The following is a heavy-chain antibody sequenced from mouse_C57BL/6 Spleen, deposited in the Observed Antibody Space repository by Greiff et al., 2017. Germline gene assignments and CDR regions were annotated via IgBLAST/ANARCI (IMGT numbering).Heavy chain of an antibody. CDR2: IDPETGGT. J-gene: IGHJ2*01. V-gene: IGHV1-15*01. CDR1: GYTFTDYE. D-gene: IGHD1-1*01. Sequence: QVHVKQSGAELVRPGASVTLSCKASGYTFTDYEMHWVKQTPVHGLEWIGAIDPETGGTAYNQKFKGKAILTADKSSSTAYMELRSLTSEDSAAYYCTRARGSSYPYYFDYWGQGTTLTVSS. CDR3: TRARGSSYPYYFDY.